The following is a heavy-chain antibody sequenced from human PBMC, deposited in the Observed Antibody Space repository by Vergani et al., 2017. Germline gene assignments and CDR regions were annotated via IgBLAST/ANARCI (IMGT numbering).Heavy chain of an antibody. CDR1: GGSISSSSYY. J-gene: IGHJ6*03. D-gene: IGHD3-3*01. CDR2: IYYSGST. V-gene: IGHV4-39*07. Sequence: QLQLQESGPGLVKPSETLSLTCTVSGGSISSSSYYWGWIRQPPGKGLEWIGSIYYSGSTYYNPSLKSRVTISVDTSKNQFSLKLSSVTAADTAVYYCARGKFDAYDFWSGSYYYYYMDVWGKGTTVTVSS. CDR3: ARGKFDAYDFWSGSYYYYYMDV.